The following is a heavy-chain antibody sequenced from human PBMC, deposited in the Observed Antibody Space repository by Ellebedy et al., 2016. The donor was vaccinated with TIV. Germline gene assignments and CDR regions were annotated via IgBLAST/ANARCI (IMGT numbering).Heavy chain of an antibody. CDR3: ARDPDHFGAFDYVWGSYRTLDY. V-gene: IGHV1-18*01. CDR2: ISAYNGNT. D-gene: IGHD3-16*02. Sequence: ASVKVSCKASGYTFTSYGISWVRQAPGQGLEWMGWISAYNGNTNYAQKLQGRVTMTTDTSTSTAYMELRSLRSDDPAVYYCARDPDHFGAFDYVWGSYRTLDYWGQGTLVTVSS. CDR1: GYTFTSYG. J-gene: IGHJ4*02.